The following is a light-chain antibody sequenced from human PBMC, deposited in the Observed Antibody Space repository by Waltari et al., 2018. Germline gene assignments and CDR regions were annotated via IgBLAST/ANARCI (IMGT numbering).Light chain of an antibody. CDR3: STWDDSLNGPL. CDR2: NNG. CDR1: KTNHGRNT. Sequence: QSVLTQPPSESGAPGQTVTISCSGGKTNHGRNTENWYPQVPGPAPRLIMYNNGQRPSGVPDRVSASKSGTSASLAISGLQPDDEATYYCSTWDDSLNGPLFGGGTKVTVL. J-gene: IGLJ3*02. V-gene: IGLV1-44*01.